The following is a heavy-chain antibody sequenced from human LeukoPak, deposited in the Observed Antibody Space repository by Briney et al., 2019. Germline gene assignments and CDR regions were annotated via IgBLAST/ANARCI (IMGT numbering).Heavy chain of an antibody. Sequence: GGSLRLSCSASGFTFSGYAIHWVRQAPGQGLEYVSTISSNGGGTYYADSVKGRFTISRDNSKNTLYLQMSSLRAEDTAVYYCVKGKDGYMDYWGQGTLVTVSS. J-gene: IGHJ4*02. CDR2: ISSNGGGT. CDR3: VKGKDGYMDY. V-gene: IGHV3-64D*06. D-gene: IGHD5-24*01. CDR1: GFTFSGYA.